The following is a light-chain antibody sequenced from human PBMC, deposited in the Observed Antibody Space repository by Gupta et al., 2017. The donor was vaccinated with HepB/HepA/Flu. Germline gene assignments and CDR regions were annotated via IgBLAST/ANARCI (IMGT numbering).Light chain of an antibody. J-gene: IGKJ1*01. CDR3: QQYVSWT. V-gene: IGKV1-5*03. Sequence: DIPMTQSPSTLSASVGDTVTISCRASQSISNWLAWYQQKPGKAPKLLIYKASTLESGVPSRFSGSGSVTEFTLTSSSRQPDDFETYYYQQYVSWTFGQGTKVEI. CDR1: QSISNW. CDR2: KAS.